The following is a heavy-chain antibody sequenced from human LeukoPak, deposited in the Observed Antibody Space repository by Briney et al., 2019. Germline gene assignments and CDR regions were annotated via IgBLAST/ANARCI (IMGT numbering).Heavy chain of an antibody. CDR1: GFTFSSYA. CDR2: ISGSGSST. CDR3: AKGKAAAGRLNWFDP. J-gene: IGHJ5*02. D-gene: IGHD6-13*01. V-gene: IGHV3-23*01. Sequence: GGSLRLSCAASGFTFSSYAMSWVRQAPGKGLEWVSAISGSGSSTYYADSVKGRFTISRDNSKNTLYLQMNSLRAEDTAVYYCAKGKAAAGRLNWFDPWGQGTLVTVSS.